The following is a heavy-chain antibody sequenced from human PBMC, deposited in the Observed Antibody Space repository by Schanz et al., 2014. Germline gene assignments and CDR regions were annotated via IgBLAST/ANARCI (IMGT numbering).Heavy chain of an antibody. J-gene: IGHJ3*01. Sequence: QVQLVESGGGVVQPGRSLRLSCAGSGFSFSGFGMHWVRQAPGKGLEWLSYISRDGTTSYYADSVKGRFTISRDNSKNMVFLQMNSLRVEDTAIYYCARDEGKDGYNLAFDVWGQGTLVTVSS. CDR1: GFSFSGFG. CDR3: ARDEGKDGYNLAFDV. D-gene: IGHD5-12*01. CDR2: ISRDGTTS. V-gene: IGHV3-33*08.